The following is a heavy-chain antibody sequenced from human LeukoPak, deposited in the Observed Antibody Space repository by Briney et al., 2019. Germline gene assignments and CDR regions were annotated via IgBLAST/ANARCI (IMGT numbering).Heavy chain of an antibody. V-gene: IGHV4-59*01. Sequence: SETLSLTCTVSGVSISIYYWSWIRQPPGKGLEWIGYIYYSGSTNYNPSLKSRVTISVDTSKNQFSLKLTSVTAADTAVYYCARGDSGSFSQFDCWGQGTLVTVSS. D-gene: IGHD1-26*01. CDR3: ARGDSGSFSQFDC. CDR2: IYYSGST. CDR1: GVSISIYY. J-gene: IGHJ4*02.